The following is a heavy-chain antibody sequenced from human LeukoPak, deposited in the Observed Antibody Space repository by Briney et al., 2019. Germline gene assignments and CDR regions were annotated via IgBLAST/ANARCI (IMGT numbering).Heavy chain of an antibody. CDR2: IYSGGST. CDR3: ARDPSGYCSGGSCS. J-gene: IGHJ5*02. Sequence: PGGSLELSCPASGFTVSSNYMSWVGQAPGKGLDGVSVIYSGGSTYYADSVKGRFTISRDNSKNTLYLQMNSLRAEDTAVYYCARDPSGYCSGGSCSWGQGTLVTVSS. D-gene: IGHD2-15*01. CDR1: GFTVSSNY. V-gene: IGHV3-66*01.